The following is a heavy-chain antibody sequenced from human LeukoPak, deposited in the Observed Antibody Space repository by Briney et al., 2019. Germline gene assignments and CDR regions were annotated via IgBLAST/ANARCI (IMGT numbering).Heavy chain of an antibody. Sequence: GGSLRLSRGASGFTFDGYWMSWVRQAPGQGLEWVANINQDGSEKYYLDSAKGRFTISRDNARNSLYLQMNSLRAEDTAVYYCAKSDDSSGYPIDYWGQGTLVTVSS. V-gene: IGHV3-7*01. CDR1: GFTFDGYW. CDR2: INQDGSEK. J-gene: IGHJ4*02. D-gene: IGHD3-22*01. CDR3: AKSDDSSGYPIDY.